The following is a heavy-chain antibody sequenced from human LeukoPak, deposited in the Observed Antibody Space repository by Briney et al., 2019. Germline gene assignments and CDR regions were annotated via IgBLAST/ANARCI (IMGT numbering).Heavy chain of an antibody. D-gene: IGHD2-2*01. V-gene: IGHV3-48*01. CDR2: ISSSSSTI. Sequence: GGSLRLSCAASGLTFSSYSMNWVRQAPGKGLEWVSYISSSSSTIYYADSVKGRFTISRDNAKNSLYLQINSLRAEDTAVYYCARDQGVVVPAAMYYYYMDVWGKGTTVTVSS. CDR1: GLTFSSYS. CDR3: ARDQGVVVPAAMYYYYMDV. J-gene: IGHJ6*03.